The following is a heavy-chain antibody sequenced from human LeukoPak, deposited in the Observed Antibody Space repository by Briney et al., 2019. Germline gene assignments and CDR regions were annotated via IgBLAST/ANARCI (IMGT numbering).Heavy chain of an antibody. J-gene: IGHJ4*02. V-gene: IGHV1-2*02. CDR1: GYTFTGYY. CDR3: AILYYYDSSGYYEGFDYFDY. D-gene: IGHD3-22*01. Sequence: APVKVSCKASGYTFTGYYMHWVRQAPGQGLEWMGWINPNSGGTNYAQKFQGRVTMTRDTSISTAYMELSRLRSDDTAVYYCAILYYYDSSGYYEGFDYFDYWGQGTLVTVSS. CDR2: INPNSGGT.